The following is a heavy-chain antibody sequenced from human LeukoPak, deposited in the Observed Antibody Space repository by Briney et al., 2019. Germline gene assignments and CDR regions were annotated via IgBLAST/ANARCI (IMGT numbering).Heavy chain of an antibody. V-gene: IGHV4-30-4*02. J-gene: IGHJ3*02. CDR3: AREKGCGGDCYAFDI. D-gene: IGHD2-21*02. Sequence: PSETLSITCTVSGGSISSGDDYWSWIRQPPGKGLEWIGYIYYSGSTYYNPSLKSRVTISVDTSKNQFSLKLSSVTAADTAVYYSAREKGCGGDCYAFDIWGQGTMVTVSS. CDR2: IYYSGST. CDR1: GGSISSGDDY.